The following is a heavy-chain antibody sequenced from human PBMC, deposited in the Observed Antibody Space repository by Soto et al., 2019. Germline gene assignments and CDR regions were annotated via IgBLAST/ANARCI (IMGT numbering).Heavy chain of an antibody. V-gene: IGHV3-21*01. J-gene: IGHJ4*02. CDR2: ISSSSSFI. CDR3: ARSVGGSYPY. D-gene: IGHD1-26*01. Sequence: GGSLRLSCAASGFTFSSYSMNWVRQAPGKGLDWVSSISSSSSFIYYADSLKGRFTISRDNAKNSLYLQMNSLRAEDTAVYYCARSVGGSYPYWGQGTLVTVSS. CDR1: GFTFSSYS.